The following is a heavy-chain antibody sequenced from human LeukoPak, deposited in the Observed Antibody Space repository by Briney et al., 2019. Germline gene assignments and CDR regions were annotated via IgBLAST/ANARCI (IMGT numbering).Heavy chain of an antibody. V-gene: IGHV3-64*02. CDR2: ISSNGGAT. CDR3: AREGAAASVDY. J-gene: IGHJ4*02. CDR1: GFTFSTCA. D-gene: IGHD6-13*01. Sequence: GGSLRLSCAASGFTFSTCAMHWVRQAPGKGLEYVSAISSNGGATYYADSVKGRFTISRDNSKNTLYLQMGSLRAEDMAVYYCAREGAAASVDYWGQGTLVTVSS.